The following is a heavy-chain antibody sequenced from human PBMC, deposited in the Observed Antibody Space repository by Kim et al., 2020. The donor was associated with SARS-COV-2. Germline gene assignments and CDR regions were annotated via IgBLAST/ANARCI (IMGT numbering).Heavy chain of an antibody. CDR3: AKGSMVRAIGDYFDY. Sequence: GGSLRLSCAASGFTFSSYGMHWVRQAPGKGLEWVAVISYDGSNKYYADSVKGRFTISRDNSKNTLYLQMNSLRAEDTAVYYCAKGSMVRAIGDYFDYWGQGPLVTVSS. V-gene: IGHV3-30*18. J-gene: IGHJ4*02. CDR2: ISYDGSNK. D-gene: IGHD3-10*01. CDR1: GFTFSSYG.